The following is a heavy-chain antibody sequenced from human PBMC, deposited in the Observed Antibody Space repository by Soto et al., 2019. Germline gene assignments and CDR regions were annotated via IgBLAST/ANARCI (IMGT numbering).Heavy chain of an antibody. CDR1: GFTFSSYA. CDR3: ARHRIVLMVYAIFDY. J-gene: IGHJ4*02. V-gene: IGHV3-30-3*01. Sequence: QVQLVESGGGVVQPGRSLRLSCAASGFTFSSYAMHWVRQAPGKGLEWVAVISYDGSNKYYAESVKGRFTISRDNSKNTQYLQMNGLRAEDTGVYYCARHRIVLMVYAIFDYWGQGTLVTGFS. D-gene: IGHD2-8*01. CDR2: ISYDGSNK.